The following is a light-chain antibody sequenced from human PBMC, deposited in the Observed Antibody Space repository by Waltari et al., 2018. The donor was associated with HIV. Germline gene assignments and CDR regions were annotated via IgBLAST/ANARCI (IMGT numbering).Light chain of an antibody. CDR1: QLINNW. J-gene: IGKJ2*01. CDR2: KTS. V-gene: IGKV1-5*03. CDR3: QQYNSHSYT. Sequence: DVQMTQSPSTLSASVGDRVALTCRASQLINNWLAWYQQKPGRPPKLIIYKTSNLESGVPARFIGSGSGAEFTLTIDGLQPDDFATYFCQQYNSHSYTFGQGTRLDI.